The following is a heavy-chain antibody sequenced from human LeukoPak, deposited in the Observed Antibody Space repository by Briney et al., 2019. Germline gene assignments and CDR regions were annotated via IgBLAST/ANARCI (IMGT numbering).Heavy chain of an antibody. Sequence: GGALRLSCAVSGFTFSNHPMTWVRQAPGKGLEWVAGVSGNGLSKYYADSMKGRFTVSRDNAKNTVYLQMNSLRADGTAVYYCAKGNGDFLDYWGQGTLVTVSS. CDR3: AKGNGDFLDY. J-gene: IGHJ4*02. CDR2: VSGNGLSK. V-gene: IGHV3-23*01. CDR1: GFTFSNHP. D-gene: IGHD4-17*01.